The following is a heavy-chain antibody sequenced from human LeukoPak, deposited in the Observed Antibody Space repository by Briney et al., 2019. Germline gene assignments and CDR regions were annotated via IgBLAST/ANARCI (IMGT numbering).Heavy chain of an antibody. CDR1: GYTFTGYY. CDR2: INPNSGGT. V-gene: IGHV1-2*02. CDR3: ARVGLHYYYYGKDV. J-gene: IGHJ6*02. Sequence: ASVKVSCKASGYTFTGYYMHWERQAPGQGLEWMGWINPNSGGTNYAQKFQGRVTMTRDTSISTAYMELSRLRSDDTAVYYCARVGLHYYYYGKDVWGQGTTVTVSS.